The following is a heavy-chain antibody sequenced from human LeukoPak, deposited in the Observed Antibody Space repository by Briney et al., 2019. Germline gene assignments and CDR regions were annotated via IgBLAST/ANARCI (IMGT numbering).Heavy chain of an antibody. Sequence: GGSLRLSCAASGFTLSTYWMHWVRQAPGMGLVWVSRINNDGSTPSYADSVKGRFTISRDNAKNTLYLQMSSLRVEDTAMYYCARDRGYSSFDPWGQGTLVTVSS. V-gene: IGHV3-74*01. CDR2: INNDGSTP. CDR1: GFTLSTYW. J-gene: IGHJ5*02. CDR3: ARDRGYSSFDP.